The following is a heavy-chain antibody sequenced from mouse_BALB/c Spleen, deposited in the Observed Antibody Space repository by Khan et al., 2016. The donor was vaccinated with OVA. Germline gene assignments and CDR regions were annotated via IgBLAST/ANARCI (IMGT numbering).Heavy chain of an antibody. CDR3: ARAYSRDDGYYSMDY. CDR1: GFSLSKYN. V-gene: IGHV2-6-4*01. Sequence: VQLVETGPGLVAPSQSLSITCTVSGFSLSKYNIHWVRQPPGKGLEWLGMIWGGGGTDYNSNLKSRLSIRRANSNSQVPSKMNSLQNADTTIYYCARAYSRDDGYYSMDYWGQGTSVTVSS. D-gene: IGHD2-14*01. CDR2: IWGGGGT. J-gene: IGHJ4*01.